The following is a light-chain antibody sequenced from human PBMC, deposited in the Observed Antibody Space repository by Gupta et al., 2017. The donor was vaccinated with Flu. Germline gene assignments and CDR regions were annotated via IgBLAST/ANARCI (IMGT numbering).Light chain of an antibody. CDR3: SSYGGSNDVL. Sequence: QSALTQPPSASGSPGQSVTVSCTGTSSDIGAYNYVSWYQKHPGKAPKLIIYEASKRPSGVPDRFFGSKSGNTASLTVSGRQADDEADYYCSSYGGSNDVLFGGGTKLTVL. CDR1: SSDIGAYNY. V-gene: IGLV2-8*01. CDR2: EAS. J-gene: IGLJ2*01.